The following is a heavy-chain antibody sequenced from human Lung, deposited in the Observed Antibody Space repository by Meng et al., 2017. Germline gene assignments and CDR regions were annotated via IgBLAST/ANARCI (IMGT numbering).Heavy chain of an antibody. D-gene: IGHD4-11*01. CDR3: ARGPTTMAHDFDY. V-gene: IGHV4-34*01. CDR1: GGSFSDYY. Sequence: QVQLQQWGAGLLKPSETLPLTCVFSGGSFSDYYWSWIRQPPGKGLERIGEINHSGSTNYNPSLESRATISVDTSQNNLSLKLSSVTAADSAVYYCARGPTTMAHDFDYWGQGTLITVSS. CDR2: INHSGST. J-gene: IGHJ4*02.